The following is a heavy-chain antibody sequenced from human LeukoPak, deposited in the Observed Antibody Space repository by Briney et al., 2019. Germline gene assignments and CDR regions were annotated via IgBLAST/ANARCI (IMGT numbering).Heavy chain of an antibody. J-gene: IGHJ4*02. CDR3: ARVQAPYYYDSSGYYLDY. D-gene: IGHD3-22*01. Sequence: GGSLRLSCAASGFTVSSNYMSWVRQAPGMGLEWVSVIYSGGSTYYADSVKGRFTISRDNSKNTLYLQMNSLRAEDTAVYYCARVQAPYYYDSSGYYLDYWGQGTLVTVSS. CDR1: GFTVSSNY. CDR2: IYSGGST. V-gene: IGHV3-53*01.